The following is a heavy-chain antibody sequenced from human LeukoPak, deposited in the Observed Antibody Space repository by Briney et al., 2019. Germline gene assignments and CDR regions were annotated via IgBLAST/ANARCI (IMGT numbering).Heavy chain of an antibody. Sequence: GGSLRLSCAASGFTFSSYEMSWVRQAPGKGLEWVSYISSSGSTIYYADSVKGRFTISRDNAKNSLYLQMNSLRAEDAAVYYCAELGITMIGGVWGKGTTVTISS. D-gene: IGHD3-10*02. CDR3: AELGITMIGGV. CDR2: ISSSGSTI. V-gene: IGHV3-48*03. J-gene: IGHJ6*04. CDR1: GFTFSSYE.